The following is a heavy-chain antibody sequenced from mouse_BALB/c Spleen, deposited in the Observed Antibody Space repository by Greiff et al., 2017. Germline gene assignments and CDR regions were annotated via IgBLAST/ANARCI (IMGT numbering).Heavy chain of an antibody. Sequence: EVKLQESGGGLVQPGGSLRLSCATSGFTFTDYYMSWVRQPPGKALEWLGFIRNKANGYTTEYSASVKGRFTISRDNSQSILYLQMNTLRAEDSATYYCARDRGYAYFDYWGQGTTLTVSS. J-gene: IGHJ2*01. CDR1: GFTFTDYY. V-gene: IGHV7-3*02. D-gene: IGHD2-2*01. CDR2: IRNKANGYTT. CDR3: ARDRGYAYFDY.